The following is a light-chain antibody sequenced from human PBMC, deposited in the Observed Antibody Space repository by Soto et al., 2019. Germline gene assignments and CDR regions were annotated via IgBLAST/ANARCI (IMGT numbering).Light chain of an antibody. CDR2: EVT. CDR1: TTDVGGYDL. V-gene: IGLV2-11*01. Sequence: QSVLTQPRSVSGSPGQSVTISCTGTTTDVGGYDLVSWYQQHPGKAPKVIIYEVTKRPSGVPDRFFGSKSGSTASLTVSGLQAEDEAVYYCCSYTVGDTVVFGGGTKVTVL. J-gene: IGLJ3*02. CDR3: CSYTVGDTVV.